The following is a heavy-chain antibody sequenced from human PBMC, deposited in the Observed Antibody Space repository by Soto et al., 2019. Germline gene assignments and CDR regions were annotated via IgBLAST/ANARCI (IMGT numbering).Heavy chain of an antibody. Sequence: QVQLVQSGAEVKKPGSSVKVSCKASGGTFRNNIINWVRQAPGQGPEWMGGIIPIYGTTNYAQKFRGRVTITADQSTRTAYMELSRLTSDDTAVYYCARERPEGDYGDYYYYYGMDVWGQGTMVTVSS. CDR2: IIPIYGTT. CDR1: GGTFRNNI. V-gene: IGHV1-69*12. D-gene: IGHD4-17*01. CDR3: ARERPEGDYGDYYYYYGMDV. J-gene: IGHJ6*02.